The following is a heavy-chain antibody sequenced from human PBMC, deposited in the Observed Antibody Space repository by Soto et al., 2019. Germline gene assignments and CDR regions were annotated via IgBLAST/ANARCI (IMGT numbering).Heavy chain of an antibody. Sequence: ASVKVSCKASGYTFTSYDINWVRQATGQGLEWMGWMNPNSGNTGYAQKFQGRVTMTRNTSISTAYMELSSLRSEDTAVYYCARAEGYCSSTSCYNDYYYYMDVWGKGTTVTVSS. V-gene: IGHV1-8*01. D-gene: IGHD2-2*01. CDR3: ARAEGYCSSTSCYNDYYYYMDV. CDR1: GYTFTSYD. CDR2: MNPNSGNT. J-gene: IGHJ6*03.